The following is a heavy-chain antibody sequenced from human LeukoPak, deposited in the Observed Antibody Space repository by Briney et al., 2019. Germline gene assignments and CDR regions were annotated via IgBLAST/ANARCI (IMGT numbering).Heavy chain of an antibody. J-gene: IGHJ6*02. CDR3: AKAELLWFGELPYYYYGMDV. D-gene: IGHD3-10*01. CDR1: GFTFSSYG. V-gene: IGHV3-30*18. CDR2: ISYDGSNK. Sequence: GRSLRLSCAASGFTFSSYGMHWVRQAPGEGLEWGAVISYDGSNKYYADSVKGRFTISRDNSKNTLYLQMNSLRAEDTAVYYCAKAELLWFGELPYYYYGMDVWGQGTTVTVSS.